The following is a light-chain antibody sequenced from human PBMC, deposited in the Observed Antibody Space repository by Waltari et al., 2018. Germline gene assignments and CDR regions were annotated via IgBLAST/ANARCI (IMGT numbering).Light chain of an antibody. CDR1: QSISSSY. CDR3: QQYGSSVT. CDR2: GAS. V-gene: IGKV3-20*01. Sequence: EIVLTQSPGTLSFSPGQSATLSCRASQSISSSYLAWYQQKPGQAPRLLIYGASSRATGIPDRVSGSGSGTDFTLTISKLEPEDFAVYYCQQYGSSVTFGGGTKVEIK. J-gene: IGKJ4*01.